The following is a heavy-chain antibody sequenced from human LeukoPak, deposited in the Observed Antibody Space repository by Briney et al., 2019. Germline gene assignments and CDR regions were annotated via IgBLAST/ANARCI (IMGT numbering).Heavy chain of an antibody. D-gene: IGHD6-19*01. CDR1: GYTFTSYY. CDR3: ARASGSSGRKFDY. V-gene: IGHV1-46*01. CDR2: VNPSGGST. J-gene: IGHJ4*02. Sequence: ASVKVSCKASGYTFTSYYMHWVRQAPGQGLEWIRIVNPSGGSTSYAQKFQGRVTMTRDTSTSTVYMELTSLRSEDTAVYYCARASGSSGRKFDYWGQGTLVTVSS.